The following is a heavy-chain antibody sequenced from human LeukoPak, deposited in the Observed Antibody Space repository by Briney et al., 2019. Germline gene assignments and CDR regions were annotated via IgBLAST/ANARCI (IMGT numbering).Heavy chain of an antibody. CDR2: INSDGSST. CDR1: GFTFSSYW. D-gene: IGHD6-13*01. Sequence: GGSLRLSCAASGFTFSSYWMHWVRQAPGKGLVWVSRINSDGSSTSYADSVKGRFTISRDNAKNKLYLQMNRLRAEDTAVYYCARESSGWYGDLYYFDYWGQGTLVTVSS. CDR3: ARESSGWYGDLYYFDY. J-gene: IGHJ4*02. V-gene: IGHV3-74*01.